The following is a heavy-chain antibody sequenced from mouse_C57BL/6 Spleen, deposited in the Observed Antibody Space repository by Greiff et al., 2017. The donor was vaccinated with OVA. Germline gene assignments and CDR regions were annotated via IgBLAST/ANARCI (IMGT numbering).Heavy chain of an antibody. Sequence: VQLKQSGPELVKPGASVKISCKASGYSFTDYNMNWVKQSNGKSLEWIGVINPNYGTTSYNQKFKGKATLTVDQSSSTAYMQLNSLTSEDSAVYYCARSLRQEYYYAMDYWGQGTSVTVSS. J-gene: IGHJ4*01. D-gene: IGHD2-4*01. V-gene: IGHV1-39*01. CDR2: INPNYGTT. CDR1: GYSFTDYN. CDR3: ARSLRQEYYYAMDY.